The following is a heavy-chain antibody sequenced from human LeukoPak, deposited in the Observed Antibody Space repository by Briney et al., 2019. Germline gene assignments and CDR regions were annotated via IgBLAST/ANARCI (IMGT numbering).Heavy chain of an antibody. Sequence: GGSLRLSCTASGFTFGDYAMTWVRQAPGKGLEWISYISSTSNTIYYADSVKGRFTISRDNAKNSLYLQMNSLRAEDTAVYYCARDRAAGAYPWYFDYWGQGTLVTVSS. CDR3: ARDRAAGAYPWYFDY. V-gene: IGHV3-48*01. D-gene: IGHD3-16*01. CDR1: GFTFGDYA. CDR2: ISSTSNTI. J-gene: IGHJ4*02.